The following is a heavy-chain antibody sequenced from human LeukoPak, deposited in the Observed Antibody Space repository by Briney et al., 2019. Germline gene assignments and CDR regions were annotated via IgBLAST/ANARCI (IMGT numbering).Heavy chain of an antibody. CDR2: IYYSGST. J-gene: IGHJ5*02. Sequence: SETLSLTCSVSGGSISSLYWSWIRQPPGKNLEWIGNIYYSGSTNYNPSLKSRITISLDTSKNQLYLRLSSVTAADTAVYYCARDLSSSWYNWFDPWGQGTLVTVSS. V-gene: IGHV4-59*01. CDR1: GGSISSLY. CDR3: ARDLSSSWYNWFDP. D-gene: IGHD6-13*01.